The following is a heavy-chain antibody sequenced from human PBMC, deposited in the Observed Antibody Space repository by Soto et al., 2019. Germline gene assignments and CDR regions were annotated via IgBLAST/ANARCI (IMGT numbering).Heavy chain of an antibody. V-gene: IGHV1-3*01. CDR2: INPDNGGT. CDR3: ARGIATGQLDP. J-gene: IGHJ5*02. Sequence: GASVKVSCKASGYRFTGYYMHWVRQAPGQGLEWMGWINPDNGGTKSSQKFQDRVIITRDTSASTAYMDLSSLRSEDTAVYYCARGIATGQLDPWGQGTLVTVSS. D-gene: IGHD2-15*01. CDR1: GYRFTGYY.